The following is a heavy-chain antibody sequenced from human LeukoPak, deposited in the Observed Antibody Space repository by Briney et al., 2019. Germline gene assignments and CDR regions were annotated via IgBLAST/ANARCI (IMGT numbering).Heavy chain of an antibody. J-gene: IGHJ4*02. V-gene: IGHV3-11*01. D-gene: IGHD2-15*01. Sequence: TGGSLRLSCAASGFTFSDYYMTWIRQAPGKGLECLSYISGSGTSIYYADSVNGRFTISRDNAKNSLYLQMISLRADDMGVYYCARRQRHCSGGTCYLSNFFDYWGQGTLVTVSS. CDR2: ISGSGTSI. CDR1: GFTFSDYY. CDR3: ARRQRHCSGGTCYLSNFFDY.